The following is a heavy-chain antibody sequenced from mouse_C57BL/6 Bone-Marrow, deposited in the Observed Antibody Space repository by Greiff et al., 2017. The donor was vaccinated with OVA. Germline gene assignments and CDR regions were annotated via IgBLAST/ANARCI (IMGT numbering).Heavy chain of an antibody. CDR3: ARGRIYYGAWFAY. CDR1: GYTFTDYN. Sequence: EVQLQQSGPELVKPGASVKIPCKASGYTFTDYNMDWVTQRHGKSLEWIGDINPNNGGTIYTQKFKGKATLTVDKASSTAYMELRSLTSEDTAGYYGARGRIYYGAWFAYWGQGTLVTVSA. D-gene: IGHD2-1*01. J-gene: IGHJ3*01. V-gene: IGHV1-18*01. CDR2: INPNNGGT.